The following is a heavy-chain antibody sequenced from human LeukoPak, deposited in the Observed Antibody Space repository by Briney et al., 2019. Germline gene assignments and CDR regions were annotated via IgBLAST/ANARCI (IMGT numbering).Heavy chain of an antibody. CDR1: GFTFSSYG. CDR2: ISYDGSNK. J-gene: IGHJ4*02. CDR3: AKEPGGRYSEFDY. Sequence: PGGSLRLSCAASGFTFSSYGMHWVRQAPGKGLEWVAVISYDGSNKYYADSVKGRFTISRDNSKNTLYLQMNSLRAEGTAVYYCAKEPGGRYSEFDYWGQGTLVTVSS. D-gene: IGHD4-11*01. V-gene: IGHV3-30*18.